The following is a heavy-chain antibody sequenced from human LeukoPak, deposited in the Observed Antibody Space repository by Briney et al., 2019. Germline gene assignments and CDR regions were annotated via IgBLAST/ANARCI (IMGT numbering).Heavy chain of an antibody. Sequence: SETLSLTCIVSGGSLSSRSHYWGWIRQPPGQGLEWIGSLSNSGNTYYNPSLKSRVTISVDTSKNEFSLKLSSVTAADTAVYYCVRWTDGTTEDSWGQGTLVTVSS. CDR3: VRWTDGTTEDS. V-gene: IGHV4-39*01. D-gene: IGHD1-1*01. CDR1: GGSLSSRSHY. J-gene: IGHJ4*02. CDR2: LSNSGNT.